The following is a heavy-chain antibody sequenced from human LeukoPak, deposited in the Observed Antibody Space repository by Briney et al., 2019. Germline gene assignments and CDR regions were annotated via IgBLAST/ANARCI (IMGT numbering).Heavy chain of an antibody. CDR3: ASLYGSGSYFDY. J-gene: IGHJ4*02. CDR2: IIPILGIA. CDR1: GCTFSSYA. V-gene: IGHV1-69*04. Sequence: GASVKVSCKASGCTFSSYAISWVRQAPGQGLEWMGRIIPILGIANYAQKFQGRVTITADKSTSTAYMELSSLRSEDTAVYYCASLYGSGSYFDYWGQGTLVTVSS. D-gene: IGHD3-10*01.